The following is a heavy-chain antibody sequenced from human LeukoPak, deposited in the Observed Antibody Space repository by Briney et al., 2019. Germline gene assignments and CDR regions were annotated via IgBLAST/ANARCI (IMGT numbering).Heavy chain of an antibody. D-gene: IGHD6-19*01. J-gene: IGHJ4*02. CDR1: GFTFSSYS. CDR2: ISSSSSTI. V-gene: IGHV3-48*01. CDR3: ARVLYSSGWYVGVDY. Sequence: GGSLRLSCAASGFTFSSYSMNWVRQAPGKGLEWVSYISSSSSTIYYADSVKGRFTISRDNAKNSLYLQMNSLRAEDTAVYYCARVLYSSGWYVGVDYCGQGTLVTVSS.